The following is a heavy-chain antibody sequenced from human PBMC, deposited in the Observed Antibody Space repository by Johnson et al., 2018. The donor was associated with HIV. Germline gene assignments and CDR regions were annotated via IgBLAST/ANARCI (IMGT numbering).Heavy chain of an antibody. CDR1: GFTFSSYA. J-gene: IGHJ3*02. CDR2: IRYDGSDK. D-gene: IGHD6-13*01. CDR3: ARDLVGVVAAAGPVGDASDI. Sequence: QVQLVESGGGVVQPGRSLRLSCAASGFTFSSYAMNWVRQAPGKGLEWVSFIRYDGSDKHYADSVKGRFTISRDNSKNTLYLQMSSLRVEDTAVYYCARDLVGVVAAAGPVGDASDIWGQGTMVTVSS. V-gene: IGHV3-30*14.